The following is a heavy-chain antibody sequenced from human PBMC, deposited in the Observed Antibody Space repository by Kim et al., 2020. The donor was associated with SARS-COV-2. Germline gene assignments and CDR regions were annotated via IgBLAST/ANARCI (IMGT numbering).Heavy chain of an antibody. V-gene: IGHV1-3*01. D-gene: IGHD3-10*01. CDR2: INAGSGDI. Sequence: ASVKVSCKASGNSFTTYAIHWVRQAPGQRLEWMGWINAGSGDIKDSQNFRARVTITRDTSASTAYMELSSLRSEDTAVYFCARGFGLVWVGDLLTERGPSVDSGGQGHLVTVAS. J-gene: IGHJ4*02. CDR1: GNSFTTYA. CDR3: ARGFGLVWVGDLLTERGPSVDS.